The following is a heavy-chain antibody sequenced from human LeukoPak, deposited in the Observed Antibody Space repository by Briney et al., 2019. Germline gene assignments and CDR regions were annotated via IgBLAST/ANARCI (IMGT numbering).Heavy chain of an antibody. CDR1: GFTFSSYS. J-gene: IGHJ4*02. CDR3: ARIAAAGTWSIDY. V-gene: IGHV3-48*01. CDR2: ISSSSSTI. Sequence: SGGSLGLSCAASGFTFSSYSMNWVRQAPGKGLEWVSYISSSSSTIYYADSVKGRFTISRDNAKNSLYLQMNSLRAEDTAVYYCARIAAAGTWSIDYWGQGTLVTVSS. D-gene: IGHD6-13*01.